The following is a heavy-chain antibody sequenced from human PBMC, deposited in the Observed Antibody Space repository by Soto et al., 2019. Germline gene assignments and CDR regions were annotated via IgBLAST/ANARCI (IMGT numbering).Heavy chain of an antibody. CDR1: GFSISSYW. CDR2: IKEDGSEK. Sequence: GGSLRLSCAASGFSISSYWINWVRQAPGKGLEWVANIKEDGSEKYFVDSVKGRFTISRDSAKNSLYLQMNNLRVEDTAVYFCARDPVVGAYSGMDVWGQGTTVTVSS. J-gene: IGHJ6*02. V-gene: IGHV3-7*01. CDR3: ARDPVVGAYSGMDV. D-gene: IGHD2-15*01.